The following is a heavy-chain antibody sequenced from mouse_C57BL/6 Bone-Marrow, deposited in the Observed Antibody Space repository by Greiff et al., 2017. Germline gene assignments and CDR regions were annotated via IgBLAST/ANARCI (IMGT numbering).Heavy chain of an antibody. D-gene: IGHD1-1*01. CDR3: AGGRSYGD. J-gene: IGHJ2*01. CDR2: IHPNSGST. V-gene: IGHV1-64*01. Sequence: VQLQQPGAELVKPGASVKLSCTASGYTFTSYWMHWVKQRPEQGLEWIGMIHPNSGSTNYTAKFKGKATLTVDKSSSTAYMQLSSLTSEDSAVXYWAGGRSYGDWGQGTTLTVSS. CDR1: GYTFTSYW.